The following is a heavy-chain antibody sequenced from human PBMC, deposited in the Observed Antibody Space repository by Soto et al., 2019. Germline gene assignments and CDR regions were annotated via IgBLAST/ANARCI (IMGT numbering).Heavy chain of an antibody. CDR3: STRAYDTNGYYRFDP. D-gene: IGHD3-22*01. CDR2: INHSGRV. CDR1: GGSFCGHA. Sequence: SYTLSLTCAVYGGSFCGHAWTWIRKTPGKGLEWIGDINHSGRVNYSPSLKSRVTISLDTSKNQFSLTLSAVTAADTAMYYCSTRAYDTNGYYRFDPWGQGTLVTVSS. V-gene: IGHV4-34*01. J-gene: IGHJ5*01.